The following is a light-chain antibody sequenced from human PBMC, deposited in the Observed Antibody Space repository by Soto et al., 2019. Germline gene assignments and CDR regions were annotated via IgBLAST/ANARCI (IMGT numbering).Light chain of an antibody. V-gene: IGLV2-14*01. CDR2: EVT. Sequence: QSALTQPASVSGSPGQSITISCTGTSSDVGAYNYVSWYQHHPGKAPKLMIFEVTHRPSGVSNRFSGSKPGNTASLTISGLQAEDEADYYCTSYTSSSADVIFGGGTKLPVL. CDR3: TSYTSSSADVI. CDR1: SSDVGAYNY. J-gene: IGLJ2*01.